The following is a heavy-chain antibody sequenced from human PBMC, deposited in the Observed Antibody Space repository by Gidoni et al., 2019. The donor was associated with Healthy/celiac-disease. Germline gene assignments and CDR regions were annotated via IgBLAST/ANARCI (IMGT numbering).Heavy chain of an antibody. CDR3: ARRSYGDYVLDAFDI. Sequence: QVQLVESGGGVVQPGRSLRLSCAASGFTFSSYAMHWVRQAPGKGLGWVAVISYDGSNKSYADSVKGRFTISRDNSKNTLYLQMNSLRAEDTAVYYCARRSYGDYVLDAFDIWGQGTMVTVSS. CDR1: GFTFSSYA. CDR2: ISYDGSNK. V-gene: IGHV3-30-3*01. J-gene: IGHJ3*02. D-gene: IGHD4-17*01.